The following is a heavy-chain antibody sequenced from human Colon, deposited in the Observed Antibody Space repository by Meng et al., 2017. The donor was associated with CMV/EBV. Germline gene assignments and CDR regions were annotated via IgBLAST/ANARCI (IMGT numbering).Heavy chain of an antibody. Sequence: GESLKISCKGSGYSFTSYWIGWVRQMPGKGLEWIGIMYPGDSDTKYSPSFQGQVTISADKSISTAYLQWSSLKASDTAMYYCARHSGSFHRDYYRGMDVWGQGTTVTVSS. V-gene: IGHV5-51*01. CDR2: MYPGDSDT. D-gene: IGHD1-26*01. CDR1: GYSFTSYW. J-gene: IGHJ6*02. CDR3: ARHSGSFHRDYYRGMDV.